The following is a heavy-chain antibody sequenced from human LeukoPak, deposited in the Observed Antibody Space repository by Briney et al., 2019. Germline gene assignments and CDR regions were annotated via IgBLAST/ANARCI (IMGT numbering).Heavy chain of an antibody. V-gene: IGHV1-69*13. CDR2: IIPIFGTA. CDR3: ASMEGYYDSSGYSDY. CDR1: GYTFTGYY. J-gene: IGHJ4*02. Sequence: SVKVSCKASGYTFTGYYMHWVRQAPGQGLEWMGGIIPIFGTANYAQKFQGRVTITADESTSTAYMEPSSLRSEDTAVYYCASMEGYYDSSGYSDYWGQGTLVTVSS. D-gene: IGHD3-22*01.